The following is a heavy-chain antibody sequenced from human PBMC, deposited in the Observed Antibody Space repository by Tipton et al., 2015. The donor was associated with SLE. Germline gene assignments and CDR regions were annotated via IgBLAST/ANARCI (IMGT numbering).Heavy chain of an antibody. J-gene: IGHJ4*02. D-gene: IGHD3-3*01. CDR2: INHSGST. CDR3: ARGRPRREWLLFPYD. Sequence: GLVKPSETLSLTCAVYGGSFSGYYWSWIRQPPGKGLEWIGEINHSGSTTYNPSLKSRVTISVDTSKNQVSLKLSSVTAADTAVYYCARGRPRREWLLFPYDWGQGTLVTVSS. V-gene: IGHV4-34*01. CDR1: GGSFSGYY.